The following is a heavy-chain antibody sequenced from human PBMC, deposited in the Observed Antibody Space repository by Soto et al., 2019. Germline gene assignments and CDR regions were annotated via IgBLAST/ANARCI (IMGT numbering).Heavy chain of an antibody. D-gene: IGHD3-10*01. J-gene: IGHJ3*01. CDR2: MNPNSGNT. Sequence: ASVKVSCEASGYTFTSYDINWVRQATGQGLEWMGWMNPNSGNTGYAQKFQGRVTMTRNTSISTAYMELSSLRAEDTAVYYCTTDTKGSGALTWRQGTLGTVS. CDR1: GYTFTSYD. V-gene: IGHV1-8*01. CDR3: TTDTKGSGALT.